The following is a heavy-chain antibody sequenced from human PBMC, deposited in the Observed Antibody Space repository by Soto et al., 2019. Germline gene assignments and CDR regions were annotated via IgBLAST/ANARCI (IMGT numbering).Heavy chain of an antibody. D-gene: IGHD1-26*01. Sequence: EVQLVESGGGLVQPGRSLRLSCAASGFTFDDYAMHWVRQAPGKGLEWVSGISWNSGSIGYADSVKGRFTISRDNAKNCLAVQMNGLRAEYTALYYGAEGRCGSYGTYYFDYWGQGTLVTVSS. CDR1: GFTFDDYA. V-gene: IGHV3-9*01. CDR3: AEGRCGSYGTYYFDY. CDR2: ISWNSGSI. J-gene: IGHJ4*02.